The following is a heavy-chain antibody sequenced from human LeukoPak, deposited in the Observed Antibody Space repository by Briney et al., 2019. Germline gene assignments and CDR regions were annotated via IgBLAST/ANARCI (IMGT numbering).Heavy chain of an antibody. CDR3: ASHFSSYDFWSGYSTAYYYYYMDV. CDR1: GYTFTSYY. D-gene: IGHD3-3*01. J-gene: IGHJ6*03. CDR2: INPSGGST. Sequence: ASVKVSCKASGYTFTSYYMHWVRQAPGQGLEWMGIINPSGGSTSYAQKFQGRVTMTRDTSTSTVYMELSSLRSEDTAVYYCASHFSSYDFWSGYSTAYYYYYMDVWGKGTTVTVSS. V-gene: IGHV1-46*01.